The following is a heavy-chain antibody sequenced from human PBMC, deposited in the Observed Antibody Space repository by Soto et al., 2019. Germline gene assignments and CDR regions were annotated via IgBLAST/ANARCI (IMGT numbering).Heavy chain of an antibody. CDR3: AKDGGPVYCNSPGCSAKHFDY. CDR2: ISYDGDNE. V-gene: IGHV3-30*18. D-gene: IGHD2-2*01. Sequence: QVQLVESGGGVVQPGRSLRLSCAASGFTFSNYAMHWVRQAPGKGLEWLAIISYDGDNEYYADSVRGRFTISRDNSKKPLYQQTNNLRHEDTAVYYCAKDGGPVYCNSPGCSAKHFDYWGQGTLVTVSS. J-gene: IGHJ4*02. CDR1: GFTFSNYA.